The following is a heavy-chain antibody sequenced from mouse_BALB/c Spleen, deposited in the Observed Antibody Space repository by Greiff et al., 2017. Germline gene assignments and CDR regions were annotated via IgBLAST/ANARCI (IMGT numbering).Heavy chain of an antibody. J-gene: IGHJ2*01. CDR2: ISDGGSYT. Sequence: EVKLMESGGGLVKPGGSLKLSCAASGFTFSDYYMYWVRQTPEKRLEWVATISDGGSYTYYPDNVKGRFTISRDNAKNNLYLQMSSLKSEDTAMYYCARAIYYYGSSYFDYWGQGTTLTVSS. CDR3: ARAIYYYGSSYFDY. CDR1: GFTFSDYY. D-gene: IGHD1-1*01. V-gene: IGHV5-4*02.